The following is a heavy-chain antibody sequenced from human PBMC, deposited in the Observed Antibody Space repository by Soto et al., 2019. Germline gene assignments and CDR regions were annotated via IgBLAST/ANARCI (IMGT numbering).Heavy chain of an antibody. D-gene: IGHD5-12*01. CDR1: GFTFSSYS. CDR2: ISSSSSYI. CDR3: ARSPDLKRYSGYEWLIGDYYYGMDV. V-gene: IGHV3-21*01. J-gene: IGHJ6*02. Sequence: KPGGSLRLSCAASGFTFSSYSMNWVRQAPGKGLEWVSSISSSSSYIYYADSVKGRFTISRDNAKNSLYLQMNSLRAEDTAVYYCARSPDLKRYSGYEWLIGDYYYGMDVWGQGTTVTVSS.